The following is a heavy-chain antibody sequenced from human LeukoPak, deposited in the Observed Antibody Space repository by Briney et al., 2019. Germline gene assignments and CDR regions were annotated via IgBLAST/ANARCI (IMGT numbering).Heavy chain of an antibody. CDR3: AKDLEPQLVGAADY. J-gene: IGHJ4*02. Sequence: GGSLRLSCAASGFTFSSYGMHWVRQAPGEGLEWVAVISYDGSNKYYADSVKGRFTISRDNSKNTLYLQMNSLRAEDTAVYYCAKDLEPQLVGAADYWGQGTLVTVSS. CDR1: GFTFSSYG. V-gene: IGHV3-30*18. D-gene: IGHD1-26*01. CDR2: ISYDGSNK.